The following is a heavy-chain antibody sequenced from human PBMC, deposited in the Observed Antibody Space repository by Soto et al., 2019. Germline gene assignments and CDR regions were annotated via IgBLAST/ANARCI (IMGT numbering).Heavy chain of an antibody. CDR2: ISPDGRSE. CDR1: GFMFSVYG. CDR3: AKTSDTPSGVSSRGRVALLDY. D-gene: IGHD2-2*01. J-gene: IGHJ4*02. V-gene: IGHV3-30*18. Sequence: QVQLVESGGGVVQPGRSLRLSCAASGFMFSVYGMHWVRQAPGKGPEWVAVISPDGRSEFYADPVKGRFTISRDNPKSTVFLQMNSLRHEDTAIYYCAKTSDTPSGVSSRGRVALLDYWGQGTLVTVSS.